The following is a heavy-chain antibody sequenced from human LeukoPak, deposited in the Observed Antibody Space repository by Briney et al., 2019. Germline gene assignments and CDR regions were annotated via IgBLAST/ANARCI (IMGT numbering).Heavy chain of an antibody. CDR3: ARDGYSGSYFDY. CDR1: GFTFISYE. Sequence: GGSLRLSCAASGFTFISYEMNWVRQAPGKGLEWVSYISSIGSTIYYADSVKGRFTISRDNAKKSLYLQMNSLRAEDTAVYYCARDGYSGSYFDYWGQGTLVTVSS. V-gene: IGHV3-48*03. J-gene: IGHJ4*02. D-gene: IGHD1-26*01. CDR2: ISSIGSTI.